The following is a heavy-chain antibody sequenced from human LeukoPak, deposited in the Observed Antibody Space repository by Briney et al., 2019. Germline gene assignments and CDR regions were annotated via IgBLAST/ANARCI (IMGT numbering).Heavy chain of an antibody. V-gene: IGHV3-66*01. Sequence: GGSLRLSCAASGFTVSSNYMSWVRQAPGKGLEWVSVIYSGGSTYYADSVKGRFTISRDNSKNTLYLQMNSLRAEDTAVYYCARPSTAMVNGAFDIWGQGTMVTVSS. D-gene: IGHD5-18*01. CDR3: ARPSTAMVNGAFDI. J-gene: IGHJ3*02. CDR1: GFTVSSNY. CDR2: IYSGGST.